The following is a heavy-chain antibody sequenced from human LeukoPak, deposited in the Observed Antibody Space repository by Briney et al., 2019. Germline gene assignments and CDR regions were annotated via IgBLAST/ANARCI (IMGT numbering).Heavy chain of an antibody. V-gene: IGHV3-53*01. Sequence: GGSLRLSCAASGFTVSSNYMSWVRQAPGKGLEWVSVIYSGGSTYYADSVKGRFTISRDNAKNSLYLQMNSLRAEDTAVYYCARVHSGYLDSWGQGTLVTVSS. CDR1: GFTVSSNY. D-gene: IGHD1-26*01. CDR3: ARVHSGYLDS. J-gene: IGHJ4*02. CDR2: IYSGGST.